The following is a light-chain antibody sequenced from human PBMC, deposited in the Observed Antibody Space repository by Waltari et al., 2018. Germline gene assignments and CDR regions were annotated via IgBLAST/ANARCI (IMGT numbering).Light chain of an antibody. CDR1: SSDVGGYDY. CDR2: DVT. V-gene: IGLV2-14*03. J-gene: IGLJ2*01. CDR3: SSFTSSSTLV. Sequence: QSALTQSASVSGSPGQSITISCIGTSSDVGGYDYVSWYHQHPGNPPKRMIYDVTNRPSGGLDLFSGSKSGNTASLTISGLQAEDEADYYCSSFTSSSTLVFGGGTELTVL.